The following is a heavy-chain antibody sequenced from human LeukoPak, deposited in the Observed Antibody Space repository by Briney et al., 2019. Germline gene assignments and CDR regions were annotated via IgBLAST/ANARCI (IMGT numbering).Heavy chain of an antibody. CDR2: ISWNSGSI. CDR1: GFTFDDYA. D-gene: IGHD4-17*01. CDR3: AKAFLDYGDYVSTFDI. J-gene: IGHJ3*02. V-gene: IGHV3-9*01. Sequence: GGSLRLSCAASGFTFDDYAMHWVRQAPGKGLEWVSGISWNSGSIGYADSVKGRFTISRDNAKNSLYLQMNSLRAEDTALYYCAKAFLDYGDYVSTFDIWGQGTMVTVSS.